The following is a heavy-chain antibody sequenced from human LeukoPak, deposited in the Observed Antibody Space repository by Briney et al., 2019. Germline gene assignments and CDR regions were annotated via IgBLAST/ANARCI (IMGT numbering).Heavy chain of an antibody. Sequence: PSETLSLTCTVSGGSISSYYWSWIRQPAGKGLEWIGRIYTSGSTNYSPSLKSRVTMSVDTSKNQFSLKLSSVTAADTAVYYCHGRGYSYGDFDYWGQGTLVTVSS. CDR3: HGRGYSYGDFDY. J-gene: IGHJ4*02. D-gene: IGHD5-18*01. CDR2: IYTSGST. V-gene: IGHV4-4*07. CDR1: GGSISSYY.